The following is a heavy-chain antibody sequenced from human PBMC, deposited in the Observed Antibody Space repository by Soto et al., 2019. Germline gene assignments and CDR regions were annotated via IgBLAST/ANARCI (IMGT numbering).Heavy chain of an antibody. V-gene: IGHV6-1*01. D-gene: IGHD1-26*01. CDR1: GDSVSSSSVT. CDR3: VRLIGNSWLDF. Sequence: QVQLQQSEPGLVKPSQTLSLTCAISGDSVSSSSVTWNWIRQSPSRGLEWLGRTYYRSKWYNDYAESVKSRITINPDTAKNQFSLHLNSGTPEDTAVYYCVRLIGNSWLDFWGQGTLVTVSS. J-gene: IGHJ5*01. CDR2: TYYRSKWYN.